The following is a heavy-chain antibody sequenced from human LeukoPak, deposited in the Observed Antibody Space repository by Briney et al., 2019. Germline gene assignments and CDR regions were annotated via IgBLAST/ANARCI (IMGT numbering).Heavy chain of an antibody. CDR1: GGSFSGYY. CDR3: ARGGYSSSWFNFDY. J-gene: IGHJ4*02. D-gene: IGHD6-13*01. CDR2: IYYSGAT. V-gene: IGHV4-34*01. Sequence: SETLSLTCAVYGGSFSGYYWSWIRQSPGKGVKGLEWIGTIYYSGATYYNPSLKRRVTISSDTSKNQVSLKLSSVTAADTAVYYCARGGYSSSWFNFDYWGQGILVTVSS.